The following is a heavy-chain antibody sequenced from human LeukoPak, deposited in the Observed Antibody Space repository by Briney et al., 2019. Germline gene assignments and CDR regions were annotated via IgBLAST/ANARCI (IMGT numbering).Heavy chain of an antibody. J-gene: IGHJ4*02. V-gene: IGHV1-18*01. CDR1: GYTFTSYG. CDR3: ATFQQSYSSGWYPLGY. CDR2: ISAYNGNT. Sequence: ASVKVSCKASGYTFTSYGISWVRQAPGQGLEWMGWISAYNGNTNYAQKLQGRVTMTTDTSTSTAYMELRSLRSDDTAVYYCATFQQSYSSGWYPLGYWGQGTLVTVSS. D-gene: IGHD6-19*01.